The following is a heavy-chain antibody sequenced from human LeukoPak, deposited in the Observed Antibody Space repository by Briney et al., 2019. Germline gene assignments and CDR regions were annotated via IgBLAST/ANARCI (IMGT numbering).Heavy chain of an antibody. CDR2: ISSGSSYM. V-gene: IGHV3-21*01. J-gene: IGHJ6*02. CDR1: GFNFNIYS. Sequence: PGGSLRLSCAASGFNFNIYSMNWVRQAPGKGLEWISSISSGSSYMSYAESVKGRFTISRDNAKNSLYLQMNSLRAEDTAVYYCARDRRNYYYGMDVWGQGTTVTVSS. CDR3: ARDRRNYYYGMDV.